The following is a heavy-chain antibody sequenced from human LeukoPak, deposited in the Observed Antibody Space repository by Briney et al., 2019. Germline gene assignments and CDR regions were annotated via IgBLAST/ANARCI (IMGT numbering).Heavy chain of an antibody. CDR1: GGSISSYY. J-gene: IGHJ4*02. CDR3: ASSYDYVWGSYRYSSYYFDY. CDR2: IYYSGST. D-gene: IGHD3-16*02. Sequence: SETLSLTCTVSGGSISSYYWSWIRQPPGKGLEWIGYIYYSGSTNYNPSLKSRVTISVDTSKNQFSLKLSFVTAADTAVYYCASSYDYVWGSYRYSSYYFDYWGQGTLVTVSS. V-gene: IGHV4-59*01.